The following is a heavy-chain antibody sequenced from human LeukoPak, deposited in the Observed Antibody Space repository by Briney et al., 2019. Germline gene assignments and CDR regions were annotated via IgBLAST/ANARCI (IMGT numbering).Heavy chain of an antibody. V-gene: IGHV4-34*01. Sequence: SETLSLTCAVYGGSFSGYYWSWIRQPPGKGLEWIGEINHSGSTNYNPSLKSRVTTSVDTSKNQFSLKLSSVTAADTAVYYCARARNTTPFDPWGQGTLVTVSS. CDR1: GGSFSGYY. D-gene: IGHD1-1*01. CDR3: ARARNTTPFDP. J-gene: IGHJ5*02. CDR2: INHSGST.